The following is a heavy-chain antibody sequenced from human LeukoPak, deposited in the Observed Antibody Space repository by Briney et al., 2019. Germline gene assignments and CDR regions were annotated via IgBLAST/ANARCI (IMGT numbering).Heavy chain of an antibody. CDR1: GGSISSYY. Sequence: SETLSLTCTVSGGSISSYYWSWIRQPPGKGLEWIGYIYYSGSTNYNPSLKSRVTISVDTSKNQFSLKLSSVTAADTAVYFCARGRVSSSTWYSTYYYYFYMDVWGNGTTVTVSS. D-gene: IGHD1-1*01. CDR2: IYYSGST. CDR3: ARGRVSSSTWYSTYYYYFYMDV. J-gene: IGHJ6*03. V-gene: IGHV4-59*01.